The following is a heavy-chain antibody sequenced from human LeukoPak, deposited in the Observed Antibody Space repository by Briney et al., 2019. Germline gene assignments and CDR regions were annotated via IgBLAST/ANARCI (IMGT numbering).Heavy chain of an antibody. Sequence: SETLSLTCTVSSGPISGYYWSWIRQPAGKGLEWIGRFSTRGIINYNPSLKSRVTMSVDTSKNHFSLKLRSVTAADTAVYYCARDLDGDSFYFDNWGQGTLVTVSS. CDR2: FSTRGII. V-gene: IGHV4-4*07. CDR1: SGPISGYY. CDR3: ARDLDGDSFYFDN. D-gene: IGHD7-27*01. J-gene: IGHJ4*02.